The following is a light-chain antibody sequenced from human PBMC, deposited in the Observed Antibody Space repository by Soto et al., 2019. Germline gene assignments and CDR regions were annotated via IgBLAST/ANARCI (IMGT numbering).Light chain of an antibody. CDR2: GAY. V-gene: IGKV3-15*01. CDR3: QQYDNWPPIT. Sequence: EVVMTQSPATLSVSPGERATLSCRASQSVSSNLAWYQQKHGQAPRLIIYGAYTRATGIPARFSGSGSGTEFTLTISSLQSEDFAVYYCQQYDNWPPITFGQGTRLEIK. J-gene: IGKJ5*01. CDR1: QSVSSN.